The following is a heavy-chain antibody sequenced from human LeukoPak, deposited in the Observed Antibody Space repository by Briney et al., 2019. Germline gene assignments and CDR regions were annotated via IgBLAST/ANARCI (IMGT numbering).Heavy chain of an antibody. Sequence: GGSLRLSCVASGFTSSSSWMAWVRQAPGKGLQWVANINHDGSVKNYVGSVKGRFAISRDNAQNSFYLQMNSLETDDTAVYYCAKDSYSKGDYWGQGTLVTVSS. J-gene: IGHJ4*02. V-gene: IGHV3-7*01. D-gene: IGHD4-4*01. CDR3: AKDSYSKGDY. CDR2: INHDGSVK. CDR1: GFTSSSSW.